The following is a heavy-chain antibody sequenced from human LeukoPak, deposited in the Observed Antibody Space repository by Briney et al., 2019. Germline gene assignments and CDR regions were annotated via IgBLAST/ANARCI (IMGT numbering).Heavy chain of an antibody. CDR3: ARRDIAAAGTLDYYYYYMDV. CDR1: GFTFSSYA. CDR2: ISYDGSNK. D-gene: IGHD6-13*01. J-gene: IGHJ6*03. V-gene: IGHV3-30*04. Sequence: GGSLRLSCAASGFTFSSYAMHWVRQAPGKGLELVAVISYDGSNKYYADSVKGRFTISRDNSKNTLYLQMNSLRAEDTAVYYCARRDIAAAGTLDYYYYYMDVWGKGTTVTVSS.